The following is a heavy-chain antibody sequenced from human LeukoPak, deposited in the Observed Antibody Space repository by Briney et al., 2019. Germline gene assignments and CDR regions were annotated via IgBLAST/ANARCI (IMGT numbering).Heavy chain of an antibody. V-gene: IGHV4-34*01. J-gene: IGHJ4*02. CDR1: GGSFSGYY. Sequence: SETLSLTCAVYGGSFSGYYWSWIRQPPGKGLEWIGEINHSGSTNYNPSLKSRVTISVDTSKNQFSLKLSSVTAADTAVYYCARGHSYYDSSGQFFDSWGQGTLVTVSS. CDR3: ARGHSYYDSSGQFFDS. D-gene: IGHD3-22*01. CDR2: INHSGST.